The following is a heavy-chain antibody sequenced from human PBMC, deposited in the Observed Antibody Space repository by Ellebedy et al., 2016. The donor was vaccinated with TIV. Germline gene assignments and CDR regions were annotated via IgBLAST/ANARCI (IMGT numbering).Heavy chain of an antibody. J-gene: IGHJ4*02. CDR3: TTEAYRSTSGFDY. Sequence: GESLKISXAASGFTFSEHYVDWVRQAPGKELEWVGRSRNKAKSYSTEYAASVKGRFTISRDDSKNSLYLQMNSLKTEDTAVYFCTTEAYRSTSGFDYWGQGTLVTVSS. V-gene: IGHV3-72*01. CDR1: GFTFSEHY. CDR2: SRNKAKSYST. D-gene: IGHD3-16*02.